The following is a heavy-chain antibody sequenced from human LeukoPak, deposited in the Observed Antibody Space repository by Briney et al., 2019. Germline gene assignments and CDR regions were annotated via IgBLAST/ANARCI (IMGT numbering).Heavy chain of an antibody. CDR2: ISRGGRSK. V-gene: IGHV3-11*01. J-gene: IGHJ3*02. D-gene: IGHD3-22*01. CDR3: TTAPSYYSDSSDSYLKPFDI. CDR1: GFSFSDYY. Sequence: GGSLRLSCAASGFSFSDYYMSWIRQAPGKGLEWVSSISRGGRSKYSADSVKGRFTISRDNAKNSLDLQMDSLRAEDTAVYYCTTAPSYYSDSSDSYLKPFDIWGQGTMVTVSS.